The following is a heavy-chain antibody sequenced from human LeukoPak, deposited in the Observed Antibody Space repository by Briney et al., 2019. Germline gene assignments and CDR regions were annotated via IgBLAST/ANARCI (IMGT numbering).Heavy chain of an antibody. CDR1: GFTFSNYA. J-gene: IGHJ4*02. D-gene: IGHD3-3*01. CDR3: AKDLLLRFLEWTQRPYYFDY. Sequence: QPGGSLRLSCAASGFTFSNYAMSWVRQAPGKGLEWVSAISGSGGSTYYADSVKGRFTISRDNSKNTLYLQMNSLRAEDTAVYYCAKDLLLRFLEWTQRPYYFDYWGQGTLVTVSS. V-gene: IGHV3-23*01. CDR2: ISGSGGST.